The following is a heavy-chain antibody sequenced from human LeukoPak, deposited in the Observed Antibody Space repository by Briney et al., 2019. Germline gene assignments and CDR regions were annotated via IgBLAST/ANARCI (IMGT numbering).Heavy chain of an antibody. CDR1: GFTFSNYG. CDR3: AKDRATMTTRIFDF. D-gene: IGHD4-17*01. J-gene: IGHJ4*02. V-gene: IGHV3-30*18. Sequence: PGGSLILSCAASGFTFSNYGMHWVRQAPGKGLEWVALVSYAGSNKYYVDSVKGRFTISRDNSKNTLYLQMNSLRAEDTAVYYCAKDRATMTTRIFDFWGQGTLVTVSS. CDR2: VSYAGSNK.